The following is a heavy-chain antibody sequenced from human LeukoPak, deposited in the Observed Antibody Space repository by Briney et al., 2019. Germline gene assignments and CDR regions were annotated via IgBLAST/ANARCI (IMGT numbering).Heavy chain of an antibody. CDR2: IRSKAYGGTT. CDR1: GFTFSSYG. D-gene: IGHD6-13*01. CDR3: TRDPRQQLVEFYFDY. Sequence: PGGSLRLSCAASGFTFSSYGMSWVRQAPGKGLEWVGFIRSKAYGGTTEYAASVKGRFTISRDDSKSIAYLQMNSLKTEDTAVYYCTRDPRQQLVEFYFDYWGQGTLVTVSS. J-gene: IGHJ4*02. V-gene: IGHV3-49*04.